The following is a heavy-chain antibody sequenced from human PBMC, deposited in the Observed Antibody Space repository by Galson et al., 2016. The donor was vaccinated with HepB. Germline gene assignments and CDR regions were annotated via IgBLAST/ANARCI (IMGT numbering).Heavy chain of an antibody. D-gene: IGHD6-19*01. CDR3: ARFTQEWLDRVYYFDY. V-gene: IGHV3-33*08. CDR2: ISYDGNNR. J-gene: IGHJ4*02. CDR1: GFTFNNYS. Sequence: SLRLSCATSGFTFNNYSINWVRQAPGKGLEWVAVISYDGNNRHYADAVKGRFTISRDSSTNTVYLQMNSLRADDTAVYYCARFTQEWLDRVYYFDYWGQGTLVTVSS.